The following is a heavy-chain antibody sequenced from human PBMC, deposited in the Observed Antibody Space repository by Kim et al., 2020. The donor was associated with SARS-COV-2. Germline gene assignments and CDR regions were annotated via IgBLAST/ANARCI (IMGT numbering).Heavy chain of an antibody. Sequence: DSVKGRFTISRDNSKNTLYLQMNSLRAEDTAVYYCASTGDTHYYYYGMDVWGQGTTVTVSS. V-gene: IGHV3-53*01. CDR3: ASTGDTHYYYYGMDV. J-gene: IGHJ6*02. D-gene: IGHD5-18*01.